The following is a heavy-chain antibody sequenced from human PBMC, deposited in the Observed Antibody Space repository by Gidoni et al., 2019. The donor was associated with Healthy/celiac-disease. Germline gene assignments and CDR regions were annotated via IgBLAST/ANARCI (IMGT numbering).Heavy chain of an antibody. Sequence: QVQLQQWGAGLLKPSETLSLTCAVYGGSFSGYYWSWIRQPPGKGLEWLGEINHSGSTNYNPSLKSRVTISVDTSKNQFSLKLSSVTAADTAVYYCARVPRLYSSGWYYYFDYWGQGTLVTVSS. CDR1: GGSFSGYY. CDR2: INHSGST. CDR3: ARVPRLYSSGWYYYFDY. D-gene: IGHD6-19*01. V-gene: IGHV4-34*01. J-gene: IGHJ4*02.